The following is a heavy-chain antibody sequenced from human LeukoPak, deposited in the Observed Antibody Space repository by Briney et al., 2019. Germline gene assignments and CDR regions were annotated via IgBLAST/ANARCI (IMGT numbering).Heavy chain of an antibody. D-gene: IGHD2-2*01. J-gene: IGHJ4*02. CDR2: IYTSGST. CDR3: ARHRPYCSSTSCYAGLIDY. Sequence: SETLSLTCTVSGGSISSHYWNWIRQSPGKGLEWIGYIYTSGSTNYNPSLKSRVTISVDTSKNQFSLKLSSVTAADTAVYYCARHRPYCSSTSCYAGLIDYWGQGTLVTVSS. CDR1: GGSISSHY. V-gene: IGHV4-59*08.